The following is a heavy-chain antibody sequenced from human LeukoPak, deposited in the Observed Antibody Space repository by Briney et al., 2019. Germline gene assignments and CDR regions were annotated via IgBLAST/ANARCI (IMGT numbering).Heavy chain of an antibody. Sequence: GGSLRLSCAASGFTFSSYAMHWVRQAPGKGLEWVAVISYDGSNKYYADSVKGRFTISRDDSKNTLYLQMNSLRAEDTAVYYCASGQLPYWELLLGDGSYGAWAFDIWGQGTMVTVSS. CDR2: ISYDGSNK. CDR3: ASGQLPYWELLLGDGSYGAWAFDI. CDR1: GFTFSSYA. D-gene: IGHD1-26*01. V-gene: IGHV3-30-3*01. J-gene: IGHJ3*02.